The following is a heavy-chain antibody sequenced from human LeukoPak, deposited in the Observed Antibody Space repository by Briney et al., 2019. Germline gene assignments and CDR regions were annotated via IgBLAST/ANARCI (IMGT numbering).Heavy chain of an antibody. J-gene: IGHJ4*02. CDR3: AKLGLVLGYCSGGSCPFDY. CDR1: GFTFSSYA. Sequence: GGSLRLSCAASGFTFSSYAMSWVRQAPGKGLEWVSAISGSGGSTYYADSVKGRFTISRDNSKNTLYLQMNSLRAEDTAVYYCAKLGLVLGYCSGGSCPFDYWGQGTLVTVSS. CDR2: ISGSGGST. V-gene: IGHV3-23*01. D-gene: IGHD2-15*01.